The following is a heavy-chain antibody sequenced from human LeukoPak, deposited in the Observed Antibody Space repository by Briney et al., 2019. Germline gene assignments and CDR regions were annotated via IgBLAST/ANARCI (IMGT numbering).Heavy chain of an antibody. D-gene: IGHD3-22*01. J-gene: IGHJ4*02. V-gene: IGHV4-34*01. CDR2: INHSGST. CDR1: GGSLSGYY. CDR3: ARGQKRYYYDSSGYPLKS. Sequence: SETLSLTCAVYGGSLSGYYWSWIRQPPGKRLEWIGEINHSGSTNYNPSLKSRVTISVDTSKNQFSLKLSSVTAADTAVYYCARGQKRYYYDSSGYPLKSWGQGTLVTVSS.